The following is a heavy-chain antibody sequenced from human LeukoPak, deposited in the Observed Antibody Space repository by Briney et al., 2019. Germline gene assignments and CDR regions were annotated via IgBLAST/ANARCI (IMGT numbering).Heavy chain of an antibody. CDR1: GLTFSSSW. J-gene: IGHJ4*02. D-gene: IGHD2/OR15-2a*01. CDR3: ARDLAFSRLDY. Sequence: AGGSLRLSCAVSGLTFSSSWMDWVRQAPGKGLEWVASINPDGNKRYSADSVKGRFTISRDNARNSLYLQMDSLRVEDTAFYYCARDLAFSRLDYWGKGVLATVSS. V-gene: IGHV3-7*01. CDR2: INPDGNKR.